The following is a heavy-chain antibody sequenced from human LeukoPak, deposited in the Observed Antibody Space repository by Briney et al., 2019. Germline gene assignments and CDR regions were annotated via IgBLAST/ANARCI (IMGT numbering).Heavy chain of an antibody. V-gene: IGHV1-18*01. J-gene: IGHJ3*02. D-gene: IGHD3-22*01. CDR1: GYTFTSYG. Sequence: GASVKVSCKASGYTFTSYGISWVRQAPGQGLEWMGWISAYNGNTNYAQKLQGRVTMTTDTSTSTAYMELSRLRSDDTAVYYCARSAQAMDYYDWENRYAFDIWGQGTMVTVSS. CDR3: ARSAQAMDYYDWENRYAFDI. CDR2: ISAYNGNT.